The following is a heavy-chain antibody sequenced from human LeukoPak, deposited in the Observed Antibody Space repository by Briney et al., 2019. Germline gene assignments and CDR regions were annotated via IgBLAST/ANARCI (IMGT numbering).Heavy chain of an antibody. Sequence: GGSLRLSCAAAGFTVSSNYMSWVRQAPGEGLEWVSVIYSGGSTFYADSVKGRFTISRDTSKTTVYLQMNSLSAEDTAVYYCARGYCSGGTCFYYNGMDVWGQGTPVTVSS. CDR1: GFTVSSNY. V-gene: IGHV3-53*01. J-gene: IGHJ6*02. CDR2: IYSGGST. CDR3: ARGYCSGGTCFYYNGMDV. D-gene: IGHD2-15*01.